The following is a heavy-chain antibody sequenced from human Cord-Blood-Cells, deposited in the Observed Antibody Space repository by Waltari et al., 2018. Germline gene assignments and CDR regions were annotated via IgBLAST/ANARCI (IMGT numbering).Heavy chain of an antibody. J-gene: IGHJ1*01. D-gene: IGHD2-8*01. CDR3: ARPPYCTNGVCYKYFQH. V-gene: IGHV4-39*01. Sequence: QLQLQESGPGLVKPSETLSLTCTVSGGSISSSSYYWGWIRQPPGKGLEWIGSIYYSGSTYYNPSLKSRGTISVDTSKNQFSLKLSSVTAADTAVYYCARPPYCTNGVCYKYFQHWGQGTLVTVSS. CDR2: IYYSGST. CDR1: GGSISSSSYY.